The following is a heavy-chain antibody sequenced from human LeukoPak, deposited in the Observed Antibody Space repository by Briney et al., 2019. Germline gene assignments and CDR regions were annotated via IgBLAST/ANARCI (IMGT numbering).Heavy chain of an antibody. Sequence: GASVKVSCKASGYTFTSYYMHWVRQAPGQGLEWMGWINPNSGGTNYAQKFQGRVNMTRDTSISTAYMELSWLKSDDTAVYYCARVAGGRWLQSDYYYYYMDVWGKGTTVTISS. D-gene: IGHD5-24*01. J-gene: IGHJ6*03. V-gene: IGHV1-2*02. CDR1: GYTFTSYY. CDR2: INPNSGGT. CDR3: ARVAGGRWLQSDYYYYYMDV.